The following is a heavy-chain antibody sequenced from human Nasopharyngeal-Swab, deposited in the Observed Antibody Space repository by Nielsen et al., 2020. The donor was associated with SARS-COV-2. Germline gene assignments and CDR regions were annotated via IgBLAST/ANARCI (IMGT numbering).Heavy chain of an antibody. CDR3: AAEDDSSGYYPDAFDI. D-gene: IGHD3-22*01. CDR1: GFTFTSSA. Sequence: SVKVSCKASGFTFTSSAVQWVRQARGQRLEWIGWIVVGSGNTNYAQKFQERVTITRDMSTSTAYMELSSLRFEDTAVYYCAAEDDSSGYYPDAFDIWGQGTMVTVSS. CDR2: IVVGSGNT. J-gene: IGHJ3*02. V-gene: IGHV1-58*01.